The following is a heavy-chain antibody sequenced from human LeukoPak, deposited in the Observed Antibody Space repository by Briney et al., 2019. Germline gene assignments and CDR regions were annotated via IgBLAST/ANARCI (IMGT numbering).Heavy chain of an antibody. CDR3: AGEIGRTIFGVVTPSWFDP. CDR1: GGSISSSSYY. J-gene: IGHJ5*02. D-gene: IGHD3-3*01. V-gene: IGHV4-39*02. CDR2: IYYSGST. Sequence: SETLSLTCTVSGGSISSSSYYWGWIRQPPGKGLEWIGSIYYSGSTYYNPSLKSRVTISVDTSKNQFSLKLSSVTAADTAVYYCAGEIGRTIFGVVTPSWFDPWGQGTLVTVSS.